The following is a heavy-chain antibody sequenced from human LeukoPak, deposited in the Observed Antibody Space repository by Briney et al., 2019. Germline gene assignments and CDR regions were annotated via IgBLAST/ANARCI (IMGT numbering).Heavy chain of an antibody. D-gene: IGHD1-1*01. J-gene: IGHJ4*02. V-gene: IGHV4-39*07. CDR3: ARESSGTLRGDS. Sequence: PSETLSLTCTVSGGSISSSSYYWGWIRQPPGKGLEWIGSIYYSGSTYYNPSLKSRVTISVDTSKNQFSLKLRSVTAADTAVYYCARESSGTLRGDSWGQGTLVTVSS. CDR2: IYYSGST. CDR1: GGSISSSSYY.